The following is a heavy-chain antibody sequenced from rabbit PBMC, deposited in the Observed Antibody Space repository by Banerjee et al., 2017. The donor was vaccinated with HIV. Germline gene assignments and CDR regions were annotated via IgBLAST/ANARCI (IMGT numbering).Heavy chain of an antibody. V-gene: IGHV1S43*01. CDR3: ARGGYGGYSYLTNL. D-gene: IGHD6-1*01. J-gene: IGHJ4*01. CDR1: GIDFSNYYY. CDR2: IGTGSGST. Sequence: QQQLEESGGGLVKPGGTLTLTCKASGIDFSNYYYMCWVRQAPGKGLELIGCIGTGSGSTWYASWVNGRFTISKTSSTTVTLQMTSLTAADTATYFCARGGYGGYSYLTNLWGQGTLVTVS.